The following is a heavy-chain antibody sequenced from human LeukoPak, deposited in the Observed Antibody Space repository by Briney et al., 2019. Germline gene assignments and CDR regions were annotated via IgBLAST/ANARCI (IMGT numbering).Heavy chain of an antibody. CDR3: ARNRYYYDSSGYSFRWFDP. J-gene: IGHJ5*02. D-gene: IGHD3-22*01. V-gene: IGHV4-59*01. CDR1: GGSISSYY. Sequence: PSETLSLTCTVSGGSISSYYWSWIRQPPGKGLEWIGYIYYSGCTNYNPSLKSRVTISVDTSKNQFSLKLSSVTAADTAVYYCARNRYYYDSSGYSFRWFDPWGQGTLVTVSS. CDR2: IYYSGCT.